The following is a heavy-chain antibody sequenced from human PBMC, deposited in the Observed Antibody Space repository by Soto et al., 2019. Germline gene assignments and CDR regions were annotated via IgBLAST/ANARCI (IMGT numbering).Heavy chain of an antibody. V-gene: IGHV3-30*18. CDR1: GFTFSSYG. CDR2: ISYDGSNK. D-gene: IGHD6-19*01. J-gene: IGHJ4*02. CDR3: AKDLASRQWLGFDY. Sequence: PGGSLRLSCAASGFTFSSYGMHWVRQAPGKGLEWVAVISYDGSNKYYADSVKGRFTISRDNSKNTLYLQMNSLRAEDTAVYYCAKDLASRQWLGFDYWGQGTLVTVS.